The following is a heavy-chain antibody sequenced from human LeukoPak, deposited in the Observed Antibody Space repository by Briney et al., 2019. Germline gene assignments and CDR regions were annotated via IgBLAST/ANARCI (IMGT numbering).Heavy chain of an antibody. CDR3: ASRKLGNDY. D-gene: IGHD7-27*01. V-gene: IGHV4-59*01. J-gene: IGHJ4*02. CDR1: GGSISSYY. CDR2: IYYSGST. Sequence: PSETLSLTCTVSGGSISSYYWSWIRQPPGKGLEWIGYIYYSGSTNYKPSLKSRVTISVETSKNQFSLKLRSVTAADTAVHYCASRKLGNDYWGQGTLVTVSS.